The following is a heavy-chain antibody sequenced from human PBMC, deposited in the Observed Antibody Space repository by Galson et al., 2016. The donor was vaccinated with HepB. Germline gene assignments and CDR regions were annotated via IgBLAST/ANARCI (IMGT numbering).Heavy chain of an antibody. Sequence: SETLSLTCTVSGGSISSYYWTWIRQPPGKGLEWIGYIYYSGSTNYKPSLKSRVTISVDTSKNQFSLKLSSVTAADTAVYYCARVGNIAARILDYWGQGTLVTVSS. J-gene: IGHJ4*02. CDR1: GGSISSYY. CDR2: IYYSGST. CDR3: ARVGNIAARILDY. V-gene: IGHV4-59*01. D-gene: IGHD6-6*01.